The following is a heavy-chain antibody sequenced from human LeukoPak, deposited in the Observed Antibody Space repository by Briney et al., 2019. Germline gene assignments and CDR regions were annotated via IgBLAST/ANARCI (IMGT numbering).Heavy chain of an antibody. CDR2: INPSGGST. J-gene: IGHJ4*02. CDR1: GYTFTSYY. V-gene: IGHV1-46*01. CDR3: ARDSGGDSSGYYYVRGCHY. Sequence: ASVKVSCKASGYTFTSYYMHWVRQAPGQGLEWMGIINPSGGSTSYAQKFQGRVTMTRDTSTSTVYMELSSLRSEDTAVYYCARDSGGDSSGYYYVRGCHYWGQGTLVTVSS. D-gene: IGHD3-22*01.